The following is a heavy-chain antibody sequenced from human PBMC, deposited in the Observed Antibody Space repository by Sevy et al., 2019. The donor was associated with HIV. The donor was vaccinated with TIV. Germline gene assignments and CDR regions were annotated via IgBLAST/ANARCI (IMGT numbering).Heavy chain of an antibody. CDR2: IKQDGSYK. CDR3: ARGGAAIS. J-gene: IGHJ5*02. Sequence: GGSLRLSCAASGFTFSSHRMTWVRQAPGKGLEWVANIKQDGSYKYYVDSVKGRFTISRDNGKNSLYLQMNSLRVEDTAVYYCARGGAAISWGLGTLVTVSS. D-gene: IGHD3-3*01. CDR1: GFTFSSHR. V-gene: IGHV3-7*04.